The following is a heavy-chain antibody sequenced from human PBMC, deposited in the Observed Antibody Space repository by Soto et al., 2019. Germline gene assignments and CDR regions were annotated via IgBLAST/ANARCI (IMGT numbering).Heavy chain of an antibody. D-gene: IGHD3-22*01. CDR1: GYTLPELS. CDR2: FDPEDGET. Sequence: ASVQVSCQVSGYTLPELSMHWVRQAPGKGLEWMGGFDPEDGETIYAQKFQGRVTMTEDTSTDTAYMELSSLRSEDTAVYYCATGRGYLLPNFDYWGQGTLVTVSS. J-gene: IGHJ4*02. CDR3: ATGRGYLLPNFDY. V-gene: IGHV1-24*01.